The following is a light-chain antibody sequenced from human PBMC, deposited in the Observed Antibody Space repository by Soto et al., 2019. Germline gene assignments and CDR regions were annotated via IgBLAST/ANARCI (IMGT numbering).Light chain of an antibody. V-gene: IGLV2-8*01. J-gene: IGLJ1*01. CDR1: SSDIGAYNY. CDR2: EVT. Sequence: QSVLTQPPSASGSPGQSVTISCTGTSSDIGAYNYVSWYQQHPGKVPKLIIYEVTKRPSGVPDRFSASKSGNTASLTVSGLQAEDEADYYCSSHGGANNFYVFGTGIKVTVL. CDR3: SSHGGANNFYV.